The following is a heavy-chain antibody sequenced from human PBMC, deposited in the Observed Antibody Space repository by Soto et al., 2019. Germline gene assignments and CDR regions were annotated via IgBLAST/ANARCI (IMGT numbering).Heavy chain of an antibody. J-gene: IGHJ6*02. CDR2: SSWNSGSI. CDR1: GFTLDDYA. D-gene: IGHD3-3*01. Sequence: GGSLRLSCAASGFTLDDYAMPWVRQAPWKGLEWVSGSSWNSGSIGYADSVKGRFTISRDNAKNSLYLQMNSLRAEDTALYYCAKDRDFWNGYLGNGMDVWGQGSTVTVSS. CDR3: AKDRDFWNGYLGNGMDV. V-gene: IGHV3-9*01.